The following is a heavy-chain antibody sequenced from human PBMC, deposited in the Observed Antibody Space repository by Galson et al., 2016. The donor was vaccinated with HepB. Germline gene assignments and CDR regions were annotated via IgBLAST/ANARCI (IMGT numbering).Heavy chain of an antibody. CDR2: ISYDGTNK. D-gene: IGHD4-23*01. J-gene: IGHJ4*02. V-gene: IGHV3-30*04. Sequence: SLRLSCATSGFTFSRYALHWVRQAPGKRLEWVAVISYDGTNKYYADSVRGRFTISRDNSMDTLYLQMNSLRGEDTAVYYCARAGEDYGGHPSNYWGQGTLVTVSS. CDR3: ARAGEDYGGHPSNY. CDR1: GFTFSRYA.